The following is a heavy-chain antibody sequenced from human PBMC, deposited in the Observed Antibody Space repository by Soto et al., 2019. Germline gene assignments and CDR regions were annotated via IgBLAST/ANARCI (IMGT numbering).Heavy chain of an antibody. D-gene: IGHD6-19*01. CDR2: IYAGDSGS. V-gene: IGHV5-51*01. J-gene: IGHJ4*02. Sequence: GESLKISCKGSGYTFTDYWIGWVRQVPGKGLEWMGTIYAGDSGSRYSPSFEGQVTMSVDRSISTAYLHWSSLKASDTAMYYCARQHPLDSSAWYNWGQGTLVTVSS. CDR3: ARQHPLDSSAWYN. CDR1: GYTFTDYW.